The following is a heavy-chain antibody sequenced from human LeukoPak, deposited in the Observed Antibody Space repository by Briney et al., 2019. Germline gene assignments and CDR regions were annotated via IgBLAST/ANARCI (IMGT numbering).Heavy chain of an antibody. J-gene: IGHJ4*02. CDR3: AARYCSSTSCYQDY. V-gene: IGHV3-23*01. Sequence: GGSLRLSCAASGFTFSSYAMSRVRQAPGKGLEWVSAISGSGGSTYYADSVKGRFTISRDNSKNTLYLQMNSLRAEDTAVYYCAARYCSSTSCYQDYWGQGTLVTVSS. CDR2: ISGSGGST. D-gene: IGHD2-2*01. CDR1: GFTFSSYA.